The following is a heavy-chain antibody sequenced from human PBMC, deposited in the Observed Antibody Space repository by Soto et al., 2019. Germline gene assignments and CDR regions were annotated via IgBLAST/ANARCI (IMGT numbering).Heavy chain of an antibody. V-gene: IGHV3-23*01. CDR3: AKLRGSNWSRCYFDY. CDR2: ISGSGEIT. CDR1: GFTFSSYA. J-gene: IGHJ4*02. Sequence: GGSLRLSCAASGFTFSSYAVSWVRQAPGKGLEWVSSISGSGEITYYADSVKGRFTISRDNSKNTLYLQMNSLRAEDTAVYYCAKLRGSNWSRCYFDYWGQGTLVTVS. D-gene: IGHD6-13*01.